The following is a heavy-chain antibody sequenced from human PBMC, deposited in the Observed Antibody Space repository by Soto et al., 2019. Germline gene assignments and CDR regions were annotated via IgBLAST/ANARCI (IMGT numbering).Heavy chain of an antibody. V-gene: IGHV3-53*01. CDR3: ARDRSGEGWFDP. CDR2: IYSGGST. J-gene: IGHJ5*02. Sequence: GGSLRLSCAASGFTVSSNYMSWVRQAPGKGLEWVSVIYSGGSTYYADSVKGRFTISRDNSKNTLYLQMNSLRAEDTAVYYCARDRSGEGWFDPWGQGTLVTVSS. D-gene: IGHD3-16*01. CDR1: GFTVSSNY.